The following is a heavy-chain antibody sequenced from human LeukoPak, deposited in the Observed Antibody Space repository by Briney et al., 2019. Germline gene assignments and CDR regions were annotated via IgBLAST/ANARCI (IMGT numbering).Heavy chain of an antibody. CDR2: VDVGSYA. V-gene: IGHV3-21*01. D-gene: IGHD1-26*01. CDR1: GFTFSSYG. CDR3: ATEGIVGGGAHFDY. J-gene: IGHJ4*02. Sequence: GGSLRLSCAASGFTFSSYGINWVRQAPGKGLEWVSSVDVGSYAYYANSVKGRFTISRDNAKNSLYLQMNSLRVEDTAVYYCATEGIVGGGAHFDYWGQGTLVTVSS.